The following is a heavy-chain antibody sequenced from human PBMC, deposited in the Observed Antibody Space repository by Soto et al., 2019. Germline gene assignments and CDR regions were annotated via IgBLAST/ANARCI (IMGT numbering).Heavy chain of an antibody. J-gene: IGHJ4*02. CDR2: IYYSGST. Sequence: SETLSLTCTVSGGSISSYYWSWIRQPPGKGLEWIGYIYYSGSTNYNPSLKSRVTISVDTSKNQISLKLSSVTAADTAVYYCARDLAYGEGYFDYWGQGTLVTVSS. CDR3: ARDLAYGEGYFDY. D-gene: IGHD4-17*01. CDR1: GGSISSYY. V-gene: IGHV4-59*01.